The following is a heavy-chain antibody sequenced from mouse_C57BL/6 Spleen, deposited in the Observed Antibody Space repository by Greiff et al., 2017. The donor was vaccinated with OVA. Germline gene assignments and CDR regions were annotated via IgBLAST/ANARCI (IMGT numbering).Heavy chain of an antibody. J-gene: IGHJ4*01. V-gene: IGHV5-6*02. Sequence: EVKLVESGGDLVKPGGSLKLSCAASGFTFSSYGMSWVRQTPDKRLEWVATISSGGSYTYYPDSVKGRFTISRDNAKNTLYLQMSSLKSEDTAMYYCASRLWDYAMDYWGQGTSVTVSS. CDR1: GFTFSSYG. CDR3: ASRLWDYAMDY. CDR2: ISSGGSYT. D-gene: IGHD1-1*02.